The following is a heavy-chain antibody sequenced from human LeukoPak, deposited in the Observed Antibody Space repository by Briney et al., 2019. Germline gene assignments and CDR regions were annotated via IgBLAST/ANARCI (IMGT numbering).Heavy chain of an antibody. CDR1: GSY. Sequence: PGGSLRLSCAASGSYMTWVRQAPGKWLEWVSLTYPDGRTYYTDSVKGRFTISRDNSKNTLYLQMNSLRAEDTAVYYCARGIGTSWSLDQWGQGTLVTVSS. CDR3: ARGIGTSWSLDQ. CDR2: TYPDGRT. D-gene: IGHD6-13*01. V-gene: IGHV3-53*01. J-gene: IGHJ4*02.